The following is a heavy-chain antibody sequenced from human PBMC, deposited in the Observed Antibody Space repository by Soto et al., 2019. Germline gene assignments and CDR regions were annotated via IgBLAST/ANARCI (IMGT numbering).Heavy chain of an antibody. CDR1: XYTFTNYW. CDR3: AISGRSGLRWLDFFDP. V-gene: IGHV5-51*01. Sequence: PGESLKISCKASXYTFTNYWIVWVRQVPGKGLEWMGLIYPGDSDTRYNPSFQGQVTISADKSTSAAYLQWNSLIASDTAIYYCAISGRSGLRWLDFFDPWGQGTLVTVSS. D-gene: IGHD4-17*01. J-gene: IGHJ5*02. CDR2: IYPGDSDT.